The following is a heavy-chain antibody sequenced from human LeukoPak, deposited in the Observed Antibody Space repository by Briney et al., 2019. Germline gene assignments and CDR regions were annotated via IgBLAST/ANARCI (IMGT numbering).Heavy chain of an antibody. V-gene: IGHV3-43D*04. D-gene: IGHD5-12*01. CDR1: GFTFDDYA. CDR3: AKDKEYSGFGPILSGYYYGMDV. J-gene: IGHJ6*04. Sequence: GGSLRLSCAASGFTFDDYAMHWVRQAPGKGLEWVSLISWDGGSTYYADSVKGRFTISRDNSRHTLYLQMNSLGAEDAALYYCAKDKEYSGFGPILSGYYYGMDVWGRGTTVTVSS. CDR2: ISWDGGST.